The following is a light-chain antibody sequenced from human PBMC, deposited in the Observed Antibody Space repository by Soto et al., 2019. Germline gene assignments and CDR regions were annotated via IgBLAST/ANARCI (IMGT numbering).Light chain of an antibody. CDR1: QSISSY. Sequence: LHMTHSPSSLSASLSYRGSITFQASQSISSYLNWYQQKPGKAPKLLIYAASSLQSGVPSRFSGSGSGTDFTLTISSLQPEDFATYYCQQSYSTPLTFGGGTKVDIK. V-gene: IGKV1-39*01. J-gene: IGKJ4*01. CDR2: AAS. CDR3: QQSYSTPLT.